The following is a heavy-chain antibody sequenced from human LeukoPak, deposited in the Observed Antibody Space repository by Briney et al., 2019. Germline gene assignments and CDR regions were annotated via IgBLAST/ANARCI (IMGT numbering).Heavy chain of an antibody. CDR3: ARGLNSGYDNYYYYYMDV. Sequence: GASVKVSCKASGGTFSSYAISWVRQAPGQGLEWMGGIIPIFGTANYAQKFQGGVTMTRDMSTSTVYMELSSLRSEDTAVYYCARGLNSGYDNYYYYYMDVWGKGTTVTVSS. CDR1: GGTFSSYA. CDR2: IIPIFGTA. D-gene: IGHD5-12*01. V-gene: IGHV1-69*05. J-gene: IGHJ6*03.